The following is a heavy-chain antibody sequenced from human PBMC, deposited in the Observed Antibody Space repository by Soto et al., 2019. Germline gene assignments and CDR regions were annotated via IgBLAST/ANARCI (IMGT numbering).Heavy chain of an antibody. Sequence: PSETLSLTCAVYCGSFGGYFWSWIRQPPGKGLEWIGEINHSGGTNYNPSLKSRITISLDTSKNQFSLKLSSVTAADTAVYYCARGAVPRHYNFWSGYYFADWFDSWGQGSLVTVSS. J-gene: IGHJ5*01. D-gene: IGHD3-3*01. CDR3: ARGAVPRHYNFWSGYYFADWFDS. CDR2: INHSGGT. CDR1: CGSFGGYF. V-gene: IGHV4-34*01.